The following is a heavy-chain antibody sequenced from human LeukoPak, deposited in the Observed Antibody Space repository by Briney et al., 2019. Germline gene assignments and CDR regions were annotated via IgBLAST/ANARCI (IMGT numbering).Heavy chain of an antibody. CDR3: ARALYRQHIVVVNAKNYWYFDL. J-gene: IGHJ2*01. CDR2: INSDGSST. CDR1: GFTFSNFW. V-gene: IGHV3-74*01. Sequence: QNGGSLRLSCGASGFTFSNFWMHWVRQVPGKGLVWVSRINSDGSSTSYADSVKGRFTISRDNAKNTLYLQMNSLRAEDTAVYYCARALYRQHIVVVNAKNYWYFDLWGRGTLVTVSS. D-gene: IGHD2-21*01.